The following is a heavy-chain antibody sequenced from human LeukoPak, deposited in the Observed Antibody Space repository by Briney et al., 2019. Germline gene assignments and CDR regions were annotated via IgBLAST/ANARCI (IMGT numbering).Heavy chain of an antibody. V-gene: IGHV3-9*01. Sequence: GRSLRLSCAASGFTFDDYAMHWVRQAPGKGLEWVSGISWNSGSIGYADSVKGRFTISRDNAKNSLYLQMNSLRAEDTALYYCAKAVGTPFDYWGQGTLVTVSS. D-gene: IGHD1-26*01. J-gene: IGHJ4*02. CDR3: AKAVGTPFDY. CDR2: ISWNSGSI. CDR1: GFTFDDYA.